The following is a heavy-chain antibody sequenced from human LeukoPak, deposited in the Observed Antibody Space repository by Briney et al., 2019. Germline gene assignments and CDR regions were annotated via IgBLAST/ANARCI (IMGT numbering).Heavy chain of an antibody. CDR1: GFTFSNYA. D-gene: IGHD5-12*01. CDR3: VKGAYDYLEIAYFDC. V-gene: IGHV3-23*01. CDR2: ILGSGDAK. Sequence: PGGSLRLSCAASGFTFSNYAMNWVRQAPGRGLEWVSVILGSGDAKDYADSVKGRFTISRDKSKNTLYLQMNSLTAEDTAVYYCVKGAYDYLEIAYFDCWGQGTLVTVSS. J-gene: IGHJ4*02.